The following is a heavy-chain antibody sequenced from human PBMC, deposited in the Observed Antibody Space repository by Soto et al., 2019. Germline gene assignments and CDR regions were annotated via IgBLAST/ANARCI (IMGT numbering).Heavy chain of an antibody. Sequence: EVQLVQSGAEVKKPGESLKISCKGSGYSFTNYWIGWVRQMPGKGLEWMGIIYPGDSDTRYSPSFQGQVTISVDKSISTAYLQWSSLKASDTAMYYCARPYGIQPYGDYGWFDPWGQGTLVPVSS. D-gene: IGHD4-17*01. CDR3: ARPYGIQPYGDYGWFDP. V-gene: IGHV5-51*01. CDR1: GYSFTNYW. J-gene: IGHJ5*02. CDR2: IYPGDSDT.